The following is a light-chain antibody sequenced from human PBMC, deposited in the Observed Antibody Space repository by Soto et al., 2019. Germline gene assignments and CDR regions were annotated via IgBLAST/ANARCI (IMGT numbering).Light chain of an antibody. Sequence: IVMTQSPATLSVSPGERAPLSCRASQSVSNKLAWYQQKPGQAPRLLIYAASTGATGIPPRFSGSGSGTQFTLTISSLQSEDFGVYYCQQRSNWPITFGQGTRLEIK. V-gene: IGKV3-15*01. CDR3: QQRSNWPIT. CDR2: AAS. CDR1: QSVSNK. J-gene: IGKJ5*01.